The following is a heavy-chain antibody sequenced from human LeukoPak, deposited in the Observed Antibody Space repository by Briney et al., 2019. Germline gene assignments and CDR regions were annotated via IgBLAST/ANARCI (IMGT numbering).Heavy chain of an antibody. J-gene: IGHJ4*02. D-gene: IGHD6-19*01. CDR3: ARGDGWSFDY. CDR2: INHSGST. Sequence: SETLSLTCAVYGGSFSGYYWSWIRQPPGKGLEWIGEINHSGSTNYNPPLKSRVTISVDMSKNQFSLKLSFVTAADTAVYYCARGDGWSFDYWGQGTLVTVSS. V-gene: IGHV4-34*01. CDR1: GGSFSGYY.